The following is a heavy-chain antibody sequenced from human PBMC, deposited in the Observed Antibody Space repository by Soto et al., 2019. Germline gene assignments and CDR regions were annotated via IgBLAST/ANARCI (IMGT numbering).Heavy chain of an antibody. CDR2: INSFSGDT. CDR1: GYTFTHYG. J-gene: IGHJ2*01. D-gene: IGHD2-15*01. V-gene: IGHV1-18*01. Sequence: QVQLVQSGAEVKKPGASVKVSCKASGYTFTHYGITWVRQAPGQGLEWMVWINSFSGDTNYPQKLQGRLTMTTDTSTNTVYMELRNMRSDDKAVYYCARDLHSGGKYWYFDIWGRGTLVTVSS. CDR3: ARDLHSGGKYWYFDI.